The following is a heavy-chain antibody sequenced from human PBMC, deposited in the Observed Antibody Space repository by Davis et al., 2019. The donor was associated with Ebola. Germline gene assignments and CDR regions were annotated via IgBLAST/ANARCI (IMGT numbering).Heavy chain of an antibody. J-gene: IGHJ5*02. CDR1: GLSFSTYW. CDR2: INQGGSVK. D-gene: IGHD6-19*01. CDR3: ARDGQEWLRGSWFDP. V-gene: IGHV3-7*03. Sequence: PGGSLRLSCAAPGLSFSTYWMSWVRQTPDKGLEFVANINQGGSVKNYVDSVKGRFTISRDNAKNSLYLQMNSLRAEDTAVYYCARDGQEWLRGSWFDPWGQGTLVTVSS.